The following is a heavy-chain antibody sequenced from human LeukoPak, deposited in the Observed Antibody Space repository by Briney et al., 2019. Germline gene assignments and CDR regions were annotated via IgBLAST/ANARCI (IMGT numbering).Heavy chain of an antibody. CDR1: GGSISSYY. CDR2: IYYSGST. CDR3: ARHVRVTTSFDY. Sequence: PSETLSLTCTVSGGSISSYYWSWIRQPPGKGLEWIGYIYYSGSTNYNPSLKSRVPISVDTSKNQFSLKLSSVTAADTAVYYCARHVRVTTSFDYWGQGTLVTVSS. J-gene: IGHJ4*02. V-gene: IGHV4-59*08. D-gene: IGHD4-17*01.